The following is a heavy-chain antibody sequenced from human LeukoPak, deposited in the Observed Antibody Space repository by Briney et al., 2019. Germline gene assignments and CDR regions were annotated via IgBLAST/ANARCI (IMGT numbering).Heavy chain of an antibody. CDR2: IYYSGST. Sequence: SETLSLTCAVYGGSFSGYYWSWIRQPPGKGLEWIGSIYYSGSTYYNPSLKSRVTISVDTSKNQFSLKLSSVTAADTAVYYCARDHPDTDFWSGYSNWGQGTLVTVSS. D-gene: IGHD3-3*01. V-gene: IGHV4-34*01. J-gene: IGHJ4*02. CDR3: ARDHPDTDFWSGYSN. CDR1: GGSFSGYY.